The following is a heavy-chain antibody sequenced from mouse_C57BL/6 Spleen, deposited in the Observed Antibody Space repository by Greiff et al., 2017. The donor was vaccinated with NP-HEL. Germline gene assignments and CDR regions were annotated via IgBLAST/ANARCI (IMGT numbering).Heavy chain of an antibody. V-gene: IGHV5-6*02. CDR3: ARHGDGYFDV. CDR2: ISSGGSYT. CDR1: GFTFSSYG. Sequence: DVKLVESGGDLVKPGGSLKLSCAASGFTFSSYGMSWVRQTPDKRLEWVATISSGGSYTYYPDSVKGRFTISRDNAKNTLYLQMSSLKSEDTAMYYCARHGDGYFDVWGTGTTVTVSS. J-gene: IGHJ1*03.